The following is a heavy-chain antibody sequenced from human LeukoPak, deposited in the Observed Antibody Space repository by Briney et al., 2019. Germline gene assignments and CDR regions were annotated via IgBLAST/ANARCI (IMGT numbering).Heavy chain of an antibody. CDR2: IGGGGGST. CDR3: AKDGQGYSSSWYYY. Sequence: GGSLRLSCAASGFTFSSYAMSWVRQPPGRGLRWVSAIGGGGGSTYYADSVKGRFTISRDNSKNTLYLQINSLRAEDTAVYYCAKDGQGYSSSWYYYWGQGTLVTVSS. V-gene: IGHV3-23*01. D-gene: IGHD6-13*01. CDR1: GFTFSSYA. J-gene: IGHJ4*02.